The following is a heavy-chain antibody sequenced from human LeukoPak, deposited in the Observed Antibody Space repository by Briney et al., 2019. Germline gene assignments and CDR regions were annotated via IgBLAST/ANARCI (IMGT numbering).Heavy chain of an antibody. Sequence: ASVKVSCKASRYTFSSYGVSCVRQAPGQGLEWMGWISSYNGNTNSAQKLQGRVSMTTDTSTSTAYVELRRLRSDDTAVYYCARDRSPDFWSGDYRDAYDIWGQGTMVTVSS. J-gene: IGHJ3*02. V-gene: IGHV1-18*01. CDR2: ISSYNGNT. CDR3: ARDRSPDFWSGDYRDAYDI. D-gene: IGHD3-3*01. CDR1: RYTFSSYG.